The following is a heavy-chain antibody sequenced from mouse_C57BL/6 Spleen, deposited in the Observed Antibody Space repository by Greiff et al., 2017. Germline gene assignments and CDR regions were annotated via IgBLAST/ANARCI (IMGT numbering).Heavy chain of an antibody. CDR2: ISYDGSN. CDR3: ARVDGYYLYYAMDY. J-gene: IGHJ4*01. D-gene: IGHD2-3*01. V-gene: IGHV3-6*01. Sequence: EVQLQQSGPGLVKPSQSLSLTCSVTGYSITSGYYWNWIRQFPGNKLEWMGYISYDGSNNYNPSLKYRISITRDTSKNQFFLKLNSVTTEDTATYYCARVDGYYLYYAMDYWGQGTSVTVSS. CDR1: GYSITSGYY.